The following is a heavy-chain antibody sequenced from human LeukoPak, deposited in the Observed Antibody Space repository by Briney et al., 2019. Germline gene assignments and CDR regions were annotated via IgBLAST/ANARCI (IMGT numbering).Heavy chain of an antibody. Sequence: PEVSLRLSCAASGFTFSSYGMHGVRQAPGKGLEWVAFIRYDGSNKYYADSVKGRFTISRDNSENTLYLQMNSLRAEDTPVYYRAKKSEAYYDSSGYSWYFQHWGQGTLVTVSS. D-gene: IGHD3-22*01. J-gene: IGHJ1*01. V-gene: IGHV3-30*02. CDR3: AKKSEAYYDSSGYSWYFQH. CDR2: IRYDGSNK. CDR1: GFTFSSYG.